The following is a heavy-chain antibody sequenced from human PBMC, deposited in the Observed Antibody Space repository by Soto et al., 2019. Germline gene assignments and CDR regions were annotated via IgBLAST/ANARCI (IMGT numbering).Heavy chain of an antibody. CDR2: ISSTGAYL. CDR1: GFTFSAYN. Sequence: PVGSLRLSCAASGFTFSAYNIYWVRQAPGKGLEWVSFISSTGAYLNYVASLKGRFTISRDNANSSVFLQMDNLSAEDTAVYYCARQLHFGELSLGFWGQGTLVTVSS. CDR3: ARQLHFGELSLGF. V-gene: IGHV3-21*01. D-gene: IGHD3-10*01. J-gene: IGHJ4*02.